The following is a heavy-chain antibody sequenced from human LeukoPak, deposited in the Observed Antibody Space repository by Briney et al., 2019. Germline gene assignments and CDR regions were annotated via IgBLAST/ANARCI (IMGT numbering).Heavy chain of an antibody. Sequence: ASVEVSCKVSGYTLTELSMHWVRQAPGKGLEWMGGFDPEDGETIYAQKFQGRVTMTEDTSTDTAYMELSSLRSEDTAVYYCASNRLIGDAFDIWGQGTMVTVSS. CDR1: GYTLTELS. D-gene: IGHD2-8*01. CDR2: FDPEDGET. J-gene: IGHJ3*02. CDR3: ASNRLIGDAFDI. V-gene: IGHV1-24*01.